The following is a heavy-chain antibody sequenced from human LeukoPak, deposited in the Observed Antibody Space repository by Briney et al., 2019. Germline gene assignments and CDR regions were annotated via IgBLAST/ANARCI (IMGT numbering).Heavy chain of an antibody. D-gene: IGHD6-19*01. CDR2: ISGSGGST. Sequence: PGRSLRLSCAASGFTFSSYAMSWVRQAPGKGLEWVSAISGSGGSTYYADSVKGRFTISRDNSKNTLYLQMNSLRAEDTAVYYCAKGTVYIAVAGNELDYWGQGTLVTVSS. J-gene: IGHJ4*02. V-gene: IGHV3-23*01. CDR1: GFTFSSYA. CDR3: AKGTVYIAVAGNELDY.